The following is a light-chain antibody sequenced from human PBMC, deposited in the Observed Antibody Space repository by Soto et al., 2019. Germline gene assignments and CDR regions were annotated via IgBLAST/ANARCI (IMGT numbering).Light chain of an antibody. J-gene: IGLJ1*01. CDR3: ISYTSSTAYV. CDR1: SSDVGGYNY. CDR2: ASS. Sequence: QSALTQPASVSGSPGQSITISCTGTSSDVGGYNYVSWYQHHAGKAPRLMIYASSNRPSGVSHRFSGSRSGNTASLTISGLQAEDEADYYCISYTSSTAYVFGTGTKLTVL. V-gene: IGLV2-14*01.